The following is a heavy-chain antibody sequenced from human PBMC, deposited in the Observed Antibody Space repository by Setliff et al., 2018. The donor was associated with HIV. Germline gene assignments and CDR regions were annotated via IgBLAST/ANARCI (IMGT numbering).Heavy chain of an antibody. CDR2: IYTSGNT. D-gene: IGHD1-1*01. CDR1: GDSISSGGYY. CDR3: ARLGEHDTGDLDV. Sequence: LPLTCKVSGDSISSGGYYWTWIRKPAGKGLEWIGHIYTSGNTNYNPSLKSRVSISVATSKNQFFLTLTSVTAADSAVYYCARLGEHDTGDLDVWGKGTTVTVS. V-gene: IGHV4-61*09. J-gene: IGHJ6*03.